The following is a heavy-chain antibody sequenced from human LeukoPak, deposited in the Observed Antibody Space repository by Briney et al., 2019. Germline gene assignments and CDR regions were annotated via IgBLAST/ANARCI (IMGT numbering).Heavy chain of an antibody. D-gene: IGHD6-13*01. CDR3: AREYSSSWYYYYYYMDV. J-gene: IGHJ6*03. Sequence: ASVKVSCKASGYTFTSYDINWGRQATGQGLECMGWMNTNSGNTNYAQKLQGRVTMTTDTSTSTDYMELRSLRSDDTAVYYCAREYSSSWYYYYYYMDVWGKGTTVTVSS. CDR1: GYTFTSYD. V-gene: IGHV1-18*01. CDR2: MNTNSGNT.